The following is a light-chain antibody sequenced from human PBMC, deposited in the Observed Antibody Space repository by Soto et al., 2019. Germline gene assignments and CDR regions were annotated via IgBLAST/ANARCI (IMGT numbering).Light chain of an antibody. CDR2: AAS. CDR3: QQLNVNLL. V-gene: IGKV1-9*01. Sequence: IQLTQSPSSLSASIGDRVTITCRASQDIASYLAWYQQKPGNAPKLLIYAASTLHSGVPSRFSGSGSGTDFILTISSLQPEDFVTYYCQQLNVNLLFGQGTKLEIK. CDR1: QDIASY. J-gene: IGKJ2*01.